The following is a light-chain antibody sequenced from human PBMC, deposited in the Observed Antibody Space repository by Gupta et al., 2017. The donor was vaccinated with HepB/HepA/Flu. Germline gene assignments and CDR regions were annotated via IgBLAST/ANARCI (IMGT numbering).Light chain of an antibody. CDR1: SSDVGGYNY. CDR2: DVS. V-gene: IGLV2-14*01. Sequence: QSALTQPASVSGSPGQSITISCTGTSSDVGGYNYVSWYQQHPGKAPKLMIYDVSNRPSGVSNRFSGSKSGNTASLTISGLQAEDEADYYCSSYTSSSTPYVVFGRGTKLTVL. CDR3: SSYTSSSTPYVV. J-gene: IGLJ2*01.